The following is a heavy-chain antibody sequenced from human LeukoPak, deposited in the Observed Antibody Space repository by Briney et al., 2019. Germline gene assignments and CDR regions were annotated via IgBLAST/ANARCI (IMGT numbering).Heavy chain of an antibody. J-gene: IGHJ4*02. CDR1: GGSISSSSYY. CDR2: IYYSGST. CDR3: ARQYYDILGGPFDY. V-gene: IGHV4-39*01. Sequence: SETLPLTCTVSGGSISSSSYYWGWIRQPPGKGLEWIGSIYYSGSTYYNPSLKSRVTISVDTSKNQFSLKLSSVTAADTAVYYCARQYYDILGGPFDYWGQGTLVTVSS. D-gene: IGHD3-9*01.